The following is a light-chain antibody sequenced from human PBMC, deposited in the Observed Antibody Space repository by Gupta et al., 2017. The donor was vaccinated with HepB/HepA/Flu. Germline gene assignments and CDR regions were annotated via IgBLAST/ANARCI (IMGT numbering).Light chain of an antibody. CDR2: KDS. Sequence: SYELTQPPSVSVSPGQTARITCSGDALPKQYAYWYQQKPGQAPVLVIYKDSERPSGIPERFSGSSSGTTVTLTISGVQAEDEADYYCQSADSSGTYPVVFGGGTKRTVL. CDR3: QSADSSGTYPVV. V-gene: IGLV3-25*03. J-gene: IGLJ2*01. CDR1: ALPKQY.